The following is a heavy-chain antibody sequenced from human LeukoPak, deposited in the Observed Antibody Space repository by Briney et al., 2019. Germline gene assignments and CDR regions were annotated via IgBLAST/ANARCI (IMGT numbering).Heavy chain of an antibody. D-gene: IGHD3-22*01. CDR3: ARDRWRLDDSSGYYSFTN. V-gene: IGHV1-18*01. J-gene: IGHJ4*02. CDR1: VYSLTSYG. Sequence: ASVQVSCMASVYSLTSYGISWVRQAPGQGREWMGWSSGYNGNTKYEQKLQGRVTMTTDTSTSTAYMEVRGLRSDDTAVYYCARDRWRLDDSSGYYSFTNWGQGTVVTVSS. CDR2: SSGYNGNT.